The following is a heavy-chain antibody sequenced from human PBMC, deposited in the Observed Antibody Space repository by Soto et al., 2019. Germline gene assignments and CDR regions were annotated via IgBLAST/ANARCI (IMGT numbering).Heavy chain of an antibody. Sequence: QVHLVQSGAEVKKTGSSVTVSCKTSGGTFSDLAFSWVRQAPRQGLEWVGGIIPLFGTPNYAREFQGRVSISADESSNTVYMELRSLRSEDTAVYYCASERVAEMATGGYFDNWGHVTLVTVSS. D-gene: IGHD5-12*01. J-gene: IGHJ4*01. CDR1: GGTFSDLA. V-gene: IGHV1-69*01. CDR3: ASERVAEMATGGYFDN. CDR2: IIPLFGTP.